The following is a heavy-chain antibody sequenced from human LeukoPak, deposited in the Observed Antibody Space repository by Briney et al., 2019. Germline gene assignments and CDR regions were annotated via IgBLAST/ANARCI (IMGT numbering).Heavy chain of an antibody. J-gene: IGHJ4*02. V-gene: IGHV4-39*07. D-gene: IGHD4-17*01. CDR2: INHSGST. CDR1: GASISRSTYY. CDR3: ARGYYGDYYLDY. Sequence: PSETLSLTCSVSGASISRSTYYWGWLRQPPGKGLEWIGEINHSGSTNYNPSLKSRVTISVDTSKNQFSLKLSSVTAADTAAYYCARGYYGDYYLDYWGQGTLVTVSS.